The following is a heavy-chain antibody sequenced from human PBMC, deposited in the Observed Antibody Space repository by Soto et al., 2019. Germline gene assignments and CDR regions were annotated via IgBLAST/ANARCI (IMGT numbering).Heavy chain of an antibody. CDR1: GFTFSSYG. Sequence: QVQLVESGGGVVQPGRSLRLSCAASGFTFSSYGMHWVRQAPGKGLEWVAVISYDGSNKYYADSVKGRFTISRDNSKNTLYLQMNSLRAEDTAVYYCAKRETGVVAARTGDAFDIWGQGTMVTVSS. J-gene: IGHJ3*02. CDR2: ISYDGSNK. V-gene: IGHV3-30*18. CDR3: AKRETGVVAARTGDAFDI. D-gene: IGHD2-15*01.